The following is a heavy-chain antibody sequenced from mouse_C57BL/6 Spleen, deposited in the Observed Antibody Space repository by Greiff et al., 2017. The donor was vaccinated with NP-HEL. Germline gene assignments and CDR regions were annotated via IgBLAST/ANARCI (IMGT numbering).Heavy chain of an antibody. V-gene: IGHV5-4*01. J-gene: IGHJ2*01. D-gene: IGHD2-2*01. CDR1: GFTFSSYA. CDR2: ISDGGSST. Sequence: EVQGVESGGGLVKPGGSLKLSCAASGFTFSSYAMSWVRQTPEKRLEWVATISDGGSSTYYPDNVKGRFTISRDNAKNNLYLQMSHLKSEDTAMYYCAREEARGYVLDYWGQGTTLTVSS. CDR3: AREEARGYVLDY.